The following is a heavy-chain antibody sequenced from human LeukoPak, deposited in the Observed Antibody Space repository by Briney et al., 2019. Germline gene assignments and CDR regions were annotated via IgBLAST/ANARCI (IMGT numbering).Heavy chain of an antibody. CDR2: IKQDGSEK. CDR3: ARDPSLTN. Sequence: PGGSLRLSCAASGFTFSSYAMSWVRQAPGKGLEWVANIKQDGSEKYYVDSVKGRFTISRDNAKNSLYLQMNSLRAEDTAVYYCARDPSLTNWGQGTLVTVSS. J-gene: IGHJ4*02. D-gene: IGHD3-10*01. CDR1: GFTFSSYA. V-gene: IGHV3-7*01.